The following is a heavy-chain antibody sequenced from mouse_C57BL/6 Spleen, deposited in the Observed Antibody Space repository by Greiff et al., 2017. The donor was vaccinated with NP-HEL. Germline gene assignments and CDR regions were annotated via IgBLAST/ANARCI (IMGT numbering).Heavy chain of an antibody. D-gene: IGHD1-1*01. Sequence: EVNLVESGGGLVKPGGSLKLSCAASGFTFSSYAMSWVRQTPEKRLEWVATISDGGSYTYYPDNVKGRFTISRDNAKNNLYLQMSHLKSEDTAMYYCAREDYGSRYFDVWGTGTTVTVSS. CDR2: ISDGGSYT. CDR1: GFTFSSYA. CDR3: AREDYGSRYFDV. J-gene: IGHJ1*03. V-gene: IGHV5-4*01.